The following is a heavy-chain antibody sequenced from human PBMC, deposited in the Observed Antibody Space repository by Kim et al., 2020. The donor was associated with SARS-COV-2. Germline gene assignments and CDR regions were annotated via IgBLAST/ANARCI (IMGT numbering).Heavy chain of an antibody. J-gene: IGHJ4*02. CDR2: INHSGST. CDR1: GGSFSGYY. V-gene: IGHV4-34*01. D-gene: IGHD3-9*01. CDR3: ASCRYDILTGMVY. Sequence: SETLSLTCAVYGGSFSGYYWSWIRQPPGKGLEWIGEINHSGSTNYNPSLKSRVTISVDTCKNQFSLKLSSVTAADTAVYYCASCRYDILTGMVYWGQGTLVTVSS.